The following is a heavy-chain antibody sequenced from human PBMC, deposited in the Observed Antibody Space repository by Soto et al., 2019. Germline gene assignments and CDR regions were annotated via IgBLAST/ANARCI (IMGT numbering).Heavy chain of an antibody. J-gene: IGHJ2*01. V-gene: IGHV3-23*01. Sequence: EVQLLESGGGLARPGGSLRLSCVASGFIFSDYAMTWIRQAPGKGLEWVATISASGGNIEYTDSLKGRFTISRDNSKKTVYLQINVLTADDTAVHYCAKVAGGLGYFDLWGRGTLVTVSS. CDR2: ISASGGNI. CDR1: GFIFSDYA. D-gene: IGHD3-16*01. CDR3: AKVAGGLGYFDL.